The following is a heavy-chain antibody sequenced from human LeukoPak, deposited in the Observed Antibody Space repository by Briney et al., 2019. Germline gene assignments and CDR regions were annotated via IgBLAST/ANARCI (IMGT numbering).Heavy chain of an antibody. D-gene: IGHD3-16*01. CDR1: GFTFSSYW. Sequence: GGSLRLSCAASGFTFSSYWMHWVRQGPGKGLVWVSRISTDGSSTNYADSVKGRFTISRENAKNTLYLQMNSLRAEDTAVYYCARTRTLPIAGGFDTWGQGSLVTVSS. V-gene: IGHV3-74*01. J-gene: IGHJ5*02. CDR2: ISTDGSST. CDR3: ARTRTLPIAGGFDT.